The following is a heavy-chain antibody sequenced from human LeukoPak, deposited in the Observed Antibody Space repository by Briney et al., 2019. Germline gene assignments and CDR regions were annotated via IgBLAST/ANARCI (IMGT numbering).Heavy chain of an antibody. CDR3: AKRRGLEVLYYYYMDV. CDR1: GFSVSIKY. J-gene: IGHJ6*03. V-gene: IGHV3-53*01. CDR2: LYSSGTT. Sequence: PGGSLRLSCAASGFSVSIKYMNWVRQAPGKGLEWVSILYSSGTTYYANSVKGRFTISRDNSENKLFLQMNSLRAEDTAVYYCAKRRGLEVLYYYYMDVWGKGTTVTVSS. D-gene: IGHD1-7*01.